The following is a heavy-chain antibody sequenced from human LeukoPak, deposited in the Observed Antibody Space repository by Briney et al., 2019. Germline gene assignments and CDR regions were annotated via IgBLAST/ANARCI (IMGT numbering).Heavy chain of an antibody. CDR1: GGTFSSYA. V-gene: IGHV1-69*05. CDR2: IIPIFGTA. J-gene: IGHJ3*02. Sequence: SVKVSCKASGGTFSSYAISWVRQAPGQGLEWMGGIIPIFGTANYAQKFQGRVTITTDESTSTAYMELSSLRSEDTAVYYCARAAITMIVVAHIPILGAFDIWGQGTMVTVSS. CDR3: ARAAITMIVVAHIPILGAFDI. D-gene: IGHD3-22*01.